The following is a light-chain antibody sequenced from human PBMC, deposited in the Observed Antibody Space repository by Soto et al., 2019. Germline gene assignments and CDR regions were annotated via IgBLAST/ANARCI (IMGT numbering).Light chain of an antibody. CDR3: SSYAGSNNLV. CDR1: SIDVGGYNA. CDR2: DVS. V-gene: IGLV2-8*01. J-gene: IGLJ2*01. Sequence: QSALTQPPSASGSPGQSVTISCTGTSIDVGGYNAVSWYQQHPGKAPKLMIYDVSKRPSGVPDRFSGSKSGNTASLTVSGLQAEDEADYYCSSYAGSNNLVFGGGTKLTVL.